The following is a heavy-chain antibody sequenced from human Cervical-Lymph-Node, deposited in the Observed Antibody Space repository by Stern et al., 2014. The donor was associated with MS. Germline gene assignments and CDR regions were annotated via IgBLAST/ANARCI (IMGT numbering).Heavy chain of an antibody. CDR2: IYPGNSDT. CDR1: GYSFTLYW. CDR3: AALVRGSYFY. J-gene: IGHJ4*02. Sequence: EVQLEQSGAEMKKPGESLKISCKGSGYSFTLYWIGWVRQMPGKGLEWMDIIYPGNSDTRYSPSFQVQFTISADKSSSTAYLQWSSLKSADTAMYYCAALVRGSYFYWGQGTLVTVSS. D-gene: IGHD1-26*01. V-gene: IGHV5-51*01.